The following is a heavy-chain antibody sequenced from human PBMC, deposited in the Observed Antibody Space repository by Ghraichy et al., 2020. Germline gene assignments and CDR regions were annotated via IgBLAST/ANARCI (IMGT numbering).Heavy chain of an antibody. V-gene: IGHV3-43*01. CDR3: AKDMWVRGDILTGSSIMDV. Sequence: GGSLRLSCAASGFTFDDYTMHWVRQAPGKGLEWVSLISWDGGSTYYADSVKGRFTISRDNSKNSLYLQMNSLRTEDTALYYCAKDMWVRGDILTGSSIMDVWGQGTTVTVSS. D-gene: IGHD3-9*01. J-gene: IGHJ6*02. CDR2: ISWDGGST. CDR1: GFTFDDYT.